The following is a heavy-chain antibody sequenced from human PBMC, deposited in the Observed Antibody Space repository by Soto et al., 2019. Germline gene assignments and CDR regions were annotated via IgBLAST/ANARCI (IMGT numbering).Heavy chain of an antibody. Sequence: QVQLVQSGAEVKKPGSSVKVSCKASGGTFSSYTISWVRQAPGQGLEWMGRIIPILGIANYAQKFQGRVTITADKSTSTAYMELSSLRSEDTAVYYCASRPSDIVATIERNDAFDIWGQGTMVTVSS. CDR2: IIPILGIA. V-gene: IGHV1-69*02. CDR3: ASRPSDIVATIERNDAFDI. J-gene: IGHJ3*02. CDR1: GGTFSSYT. D-gene: IGHD5-12*01.